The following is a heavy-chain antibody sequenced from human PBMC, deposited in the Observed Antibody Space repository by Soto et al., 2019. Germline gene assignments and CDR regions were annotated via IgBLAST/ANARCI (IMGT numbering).Heavy chain of an antibody. J-gene: IGHJ4*02. CDR1: GFTFTRYR. V-gene: IGHV3-21*06. CDR3: ARESEDLASNFDY. Sequence: PGGSLRLSCAAFGFTFTRYRMNWVRQAPGKGLEWVSSISSTTNYIYYGDSMKGRFTISRDNAKNSLYLEMNSLRAEDTAVYYCARESEDLASNFDYWGQGTLVTVSS. CDR2: ISSTTNYI.